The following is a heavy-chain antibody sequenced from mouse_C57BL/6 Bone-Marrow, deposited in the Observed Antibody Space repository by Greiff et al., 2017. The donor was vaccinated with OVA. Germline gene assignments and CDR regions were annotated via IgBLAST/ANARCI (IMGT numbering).Heavy chain of an antibody. J-gene: IGHJ1*03. V-gene: IGHV5-4*01. CDR3: ARGVHWYFDV. Sequence: EVHLVESGGGLVKPGGSLKLSCAASGFTFSSYAMSWVRQTPEKRLEWVATISDGGSYTYYPDNVKGRFTISRDNAKNNLYLQMSHLKSEDTAMYYCARGVHWYFDVWGTGTTVTVSS. CDR2: ISDGGSYT. CDR1: GFTFSSYA.